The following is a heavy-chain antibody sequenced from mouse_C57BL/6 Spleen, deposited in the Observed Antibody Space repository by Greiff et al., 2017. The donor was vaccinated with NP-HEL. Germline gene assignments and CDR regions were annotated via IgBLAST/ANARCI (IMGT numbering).Heavy chain of an antibody. CDR1: GFTFSSYA. CDR3: TRDYDGYYWYFDV. CDR2: ISSGGDYI. V-gene: IGHV5-9-1*02. Sequence: EVQLVESGEGLVKPGGSLKLSCAASGFTFSSYAMSWVRQTPEKRLEWVAYISSGGDYIYYADTVKGRFTISRDNARNTLYLQMSSLKSEDTAMYYCTRDYDGYYWYFDVWGTGTTVTVSS. D-gene: IGHD2-3*01. J-gene: IGHJ1*03.